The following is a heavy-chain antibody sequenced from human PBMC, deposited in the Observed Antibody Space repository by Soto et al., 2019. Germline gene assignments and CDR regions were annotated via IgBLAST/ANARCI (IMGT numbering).Heavy chain of an antibody. CDR3: ARQPNRSGGRSWFDP. Sequence: PSETLDLTSAVSGDCVSSYYGSWIRQTPGKGLEWIGYIYYSGSTNYNPSLKSRVTISVDTSKNQFSLKLSSVTAADTAVYYCARQPNRSGGRSWFDPWGQGTLVTVSS. J-gene: IGHJ5*02. D-gene: IGHD6-25*01. CDR2: IYYSGST. CDR1: GDCVSSYY. V-gene: IGHV4-59*08.